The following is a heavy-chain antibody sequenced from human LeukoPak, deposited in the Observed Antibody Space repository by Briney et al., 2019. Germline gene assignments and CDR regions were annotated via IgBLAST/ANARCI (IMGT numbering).Heavy chain of an antibody. V-gene: IGHV1-69*04. CDR2: IIPILGIA. J-gene: IGHJ4*02. CDR1: GGTFSSYA. CDR3: ARNSRLASTSGLNY. Sequence: ASVKVSCKASGGTFSSYAISWVRQAPGQGLEWMGRIIPILGIANYAQKFQGRVTITADESTSTVFMELSSLRSDDTAFYYCARNSRLASTSGLNYWGQGTLVTVSS. D-gene: IGHD3-10*01.